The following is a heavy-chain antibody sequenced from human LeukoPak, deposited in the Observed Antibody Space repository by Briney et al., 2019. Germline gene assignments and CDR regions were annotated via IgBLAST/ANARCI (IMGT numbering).Heavy chain of an antibody. CDR3: AREGAEGRVAFDI. Sequence: PGGSLRLSCAASRFTLSNYAMTWVRQAPGKGLEWVSSINAGGYAYYADSVKGRFTISRDNSKNTLFLQMNSLRAEDTAVYYCAREGAEGRVAFDIWGQGTMVTVSS. J-gene: IGHJ3*02. CDR2: INAGGYA. V-gene: IGHV3-23*01. CDR1: RFTLSNYA. D-gene: IGHD1-14*01.